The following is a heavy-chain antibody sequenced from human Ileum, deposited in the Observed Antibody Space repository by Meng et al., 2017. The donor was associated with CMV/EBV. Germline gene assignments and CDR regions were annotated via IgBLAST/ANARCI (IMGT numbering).Heavy chain of an antibody. V-gene: IGHV1-8*03. Sequence: KVSCKGSGYTFTSYQINWVRQATGQGLEWMGRMNPNSGDTDYAQKFQGRVTITRDTSITTAYMELSRLTSEDTAVYYCARGWGTTWPWGQGTLVTVSS. J-gene: IGHJ5*02. CDR1: GYTFTSYQ. CDR2: MNPNSGDT. D-gene: IGHD3-16*01. CDR3: ARGWGTTWP.